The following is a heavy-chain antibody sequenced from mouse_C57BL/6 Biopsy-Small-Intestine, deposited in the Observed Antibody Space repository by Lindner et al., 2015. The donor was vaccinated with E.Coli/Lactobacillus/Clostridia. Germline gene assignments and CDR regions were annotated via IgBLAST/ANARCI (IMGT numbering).Heavy chain of an antibody. CDR1: GYTFTSYY. CDR2: INPSGGST. V-gene: IGHV1-64*01. Sequence: SVKVSCKASGYTFTSYYMHWVRQAPGQGLEWMGIINPSGGSTSYAQKFQGRVTMTRDTSTSTVYMELSSLRSEDTAVYYCATPDSMSSSWYYFDYWGQGTLVTVSS. J-gene: IGHJ2*01. D-gene: IGHD2-3*01. CDR3: ATPDSMSSSWYYFDY.